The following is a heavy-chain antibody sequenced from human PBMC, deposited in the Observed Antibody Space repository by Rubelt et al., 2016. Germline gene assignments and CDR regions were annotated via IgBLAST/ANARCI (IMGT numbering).Heavy chain of an antibody. CDR3: TTDRYYYDSSGFPRFDP. V-gene: IGHV3-15*01. CDR2: IISKTDGGTT. D-gene: IGHD3-22*01. Sequence: SLRLSCAASGFTFSNAWMSWVRQAPGKGLEWVGRIISKTDGGTTDYAAPVKGRFTISRDDSKNTLYLQMNSLKTEDTAVYYCTTDRYYYDSSGFPRFDPWGQGTLVTVSS. J-gene: IGHJ5*02. CDR1: GFTFSNAW.